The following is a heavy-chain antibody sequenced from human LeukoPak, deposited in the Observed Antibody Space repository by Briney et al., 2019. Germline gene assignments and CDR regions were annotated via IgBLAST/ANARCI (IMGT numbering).Heavy chain of an antibody. J-gene: IGHJ5*02. CDR1: GYSFTSHY. V-gene: IGHV1-46*01. Sequence: RASVKVSCKASGYSFTSHYMHWVRQAPGQGLEWLGLINPSGSSTLYAQKFQGRVTMTRDMSTTTDYMELSSLRSEDTAVYYCARGPYGASISKWFDPWGQGTLVIVSS. CDR2: INPSGSST. CDR3: ARGPYGASISKWFDP. D-gene: IGHD4/OR15-4a*01.